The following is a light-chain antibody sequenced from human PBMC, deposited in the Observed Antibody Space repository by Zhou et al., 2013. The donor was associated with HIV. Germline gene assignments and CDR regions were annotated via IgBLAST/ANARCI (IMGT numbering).Light chain of an antibody. J-gene: IGKJ4*01. CDR2: DIS. Sequence: AILLTQSPSSLSASVGDRVTITCRASQAITTGLDWFQQKSGRPPKLLVSDISNLEGGVPSRFSGSGSGTEFTLIISSLQSEDFAVYYCQQYNNWLTFGGGTKVEIK. CDR3: QQYNNWLT. V-gene: IGKV1D-13*01. CDR1: QAITTG.